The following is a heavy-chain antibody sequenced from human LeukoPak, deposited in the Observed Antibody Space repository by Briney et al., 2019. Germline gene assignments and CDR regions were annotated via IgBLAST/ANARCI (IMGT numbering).Heavy chain of an antibody. CDR3: AIYHSGGYTSYFDY. CDR1: GGSISTSNYY. Sequence: SETLSLTCTVSGGSISTSNYYWGWIRQPPGKGLEWIGNIFYSGSTYYSPSLKSRVTISLDTSKNQFSLKLTSVTAADTAVYYCAIYHSGGYTSYFDYWGQGSLVTVSS. J-gene: IGHJ4*02. V-gene: IGHV4-39*07. D-gene: IGHD3-22*01. CDR2: IFYSGST.